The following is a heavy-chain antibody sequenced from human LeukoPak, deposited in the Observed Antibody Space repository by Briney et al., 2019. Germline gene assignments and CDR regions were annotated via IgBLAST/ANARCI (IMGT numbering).Heavy chain of an antibody. V-gene: IGHV3-7*01. Sequence: GGSLRLSCAASGFTFITYWMSWVRQAPGKGLEWVANIKQDGSEKYYVDSVKGRFTISRDNAKNSLYLQMNSLRAEDTAVYYCARAKAGSSWKGSWKKYYYMDVWGKGTTVTVSS. CDR1: GFTFITYW. CDR2: IKQDGSEK. D-gene: IGHD6-13*01. J-gene: IGHJ6*03. CDR3: ARAKAGSSWKGSWKKYYYMDV.